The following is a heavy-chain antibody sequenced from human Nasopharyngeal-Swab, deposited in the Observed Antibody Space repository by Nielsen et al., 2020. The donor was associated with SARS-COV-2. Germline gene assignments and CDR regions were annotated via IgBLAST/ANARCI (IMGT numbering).Heavy chain of an antibody. V-gene: IGHV3-73*01. CDR1: GFIFSESA. CDR3: ATFPFYDLLTGSDYYGLDF. CDR2: IGDKAHNYAT. J-gene: IGHJ6*02. Sequence: GESLKISCAASGFIFSESAMHWVRQASGKGLEWLGRIGDKAHNYATTYGASMKGRFTISRDDSKNTAFLQMDSLKTEDTALYYCATFPFYDLLTGSDYYGLDFWGQGTTVTVSS. D-gene: IGHD3-9*01.